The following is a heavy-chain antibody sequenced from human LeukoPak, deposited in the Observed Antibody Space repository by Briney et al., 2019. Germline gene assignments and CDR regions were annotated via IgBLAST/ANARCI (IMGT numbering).Heavy chain of an antibody. CDR2: INSDGSST. V-gene: IGHV3-74*01. J-gene: IGHJ4*02. CDR3: ARGGGYSDGSFDY. Sequence: PGGSRRLSCAASGFTLSSYWMHWVRQAPGKGLVWVLRINSDGSSTSSADSVKDRFTISRDNAKNTLCLQMNSLRAEDTAVYYCARGGGYSDGSFDYWGQGTLVRVSS. D-gene: IGHD5-18*01. CDR1: GFTLSSYW.